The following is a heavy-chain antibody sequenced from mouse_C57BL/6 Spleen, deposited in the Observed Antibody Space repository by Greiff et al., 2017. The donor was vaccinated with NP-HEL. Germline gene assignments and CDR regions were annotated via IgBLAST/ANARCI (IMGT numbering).Heavy chain of an antibody. D-gene: IGHD2-3*01. J-gene: IGHJ1*03. CDR1: GYTFTDYY. Sequence: EVQLQQSGPVLVKPGASVKMSCKASGYTFTDYYMNWVKQSHGKSLEWIGVINPYNGGTSYNQKFKGKATLTVDKSSSTAYMELNSLTSEDSAVYYCARSDGGYFDVWGTGTTVTVSS. V-gene: IGHV1-19*01. CDR2: INPYNGGT. CDR3: ARSDGGYFDV.